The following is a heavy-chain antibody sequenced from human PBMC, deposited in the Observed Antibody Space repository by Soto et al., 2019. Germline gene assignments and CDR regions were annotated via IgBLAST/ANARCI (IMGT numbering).Heavy chain of an antibody. J-gene: IGHJ4*02. CDR2: IWYDGSNK. V-gene: IGHV3-33*01. CDR3: AREGGYDFWSAYDFDY. D-gene: IGHD3-3*01. CDR1: GFTFSSYG. Sequence: QVQLVESGGGVVQPGRSLRLSCAASGFTFSSYGMHWVRQAPGKGLEWVAVIWYDGSNKYYADYVKGRFTISRDNSKNTLYLQMNSLRAEDTAVYYCAREGGYDFWSAYDFDYWGQGTLVTVSS.